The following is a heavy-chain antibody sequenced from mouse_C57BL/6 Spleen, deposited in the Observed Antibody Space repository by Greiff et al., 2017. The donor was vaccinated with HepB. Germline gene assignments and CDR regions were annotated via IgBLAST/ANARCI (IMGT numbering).Heavy chain of an antibody. CDR1: GFTFSDYG. D-gene: IGHD2-4*01. J-gene: IGHJ2*01. CDR2: ISSGSSTI. V-gene: IGHV5-17*01. Sequence: DVHLVESGGGLVKPGGSLKLSCAASGFTFSDYGMHWVRQAPEKGLEWVAYISSGSSTIYYADTVKGRFTISRDNAKNTLFLQMTSLRSEDTAMYYCARRVITRGSYFDYWGQGTTLTVSS. CDR3: ARRVITRGSYFDY.